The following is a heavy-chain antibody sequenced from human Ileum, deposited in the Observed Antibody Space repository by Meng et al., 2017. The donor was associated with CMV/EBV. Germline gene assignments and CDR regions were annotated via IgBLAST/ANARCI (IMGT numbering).Heavy chain of an antibody. J-gene: IGHJ4*02. CDR3: ARDAVVTSIKLDS. Sequence: KACGYTFTKYGINWVRQAPGQGLEWMGWINTNSRNPTYAQGFTGRFVFSLDTSVNTAFLQISSLKAEDTAVYYCARDAVVTSIKLDSWGQGTLVTVSS. CDR1: GYTFTKYG. CDR2: INTNSRNP. V-gene: IGHV7-4-1*02. D-gene: IGHD2-21*02.